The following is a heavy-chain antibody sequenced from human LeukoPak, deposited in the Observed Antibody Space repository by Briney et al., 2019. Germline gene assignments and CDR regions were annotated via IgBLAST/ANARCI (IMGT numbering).Heavy chain of an antibody. CDR2: ISSSGSTI. CDR3: AKVEELRFLEWPYYFDY. J-gene: IGHJ4*02. CDR1: GFTFSDYY. V-gene: IGHV3-11*01. Sequence: PGGSLRLSCAASGFTFSDYYMSWIRQAPGKGLEWVSYISSSGSTIYYADSVKGRFTISRDNAKNSLYLQMNSLRAEDTAVYYCAKVEELRFLEWPYYFDYWGQGTLVTVSS. D-gene: IGHD3-3*01.